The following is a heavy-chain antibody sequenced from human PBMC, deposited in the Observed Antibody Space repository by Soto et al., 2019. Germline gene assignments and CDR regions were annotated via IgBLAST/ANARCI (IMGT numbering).Heavy chain of an antibody. CDR1: GYTFTSYA. J-gene: IGHJ5*02. V-gene: IGHV1-3*01. CDR2: INAGNGNT. CDR3: AKSSLWFGEPYLNWLDP. D-gene: IGHD3-10*01. Sequence: ASVKVSCKASGYTFTSYAMHWVRQAPGQRLEWMGWINAGNGNTKYSQKFQGRVTITRDTSASTAYMELSSLRSEDTAVYYCAKSSLWFGEPYLNWLDPCGQGTLVTVSS.